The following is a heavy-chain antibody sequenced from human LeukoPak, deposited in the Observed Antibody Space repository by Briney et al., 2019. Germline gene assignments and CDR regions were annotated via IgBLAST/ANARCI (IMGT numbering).Heavy chain of an antibody. D-gene: IGHD3-10*01. CDR2: IYPGDSNT. CDR1: GYGFTSHW. Sequence: GESLQISCQGSGYGFTSHWIARVRQMPGKGLEWMGIIYPGDSNTIYSPSFQGQVTISVDKSISTAYLKWSTLKASDTAIYSCTRRVVTVRGGWFAPWAREAWAPSPQ. V-gene: IGHV5-51*01. CDR3: TRRVVTVRGGWFAP. J-gene: IGHJ5*02.